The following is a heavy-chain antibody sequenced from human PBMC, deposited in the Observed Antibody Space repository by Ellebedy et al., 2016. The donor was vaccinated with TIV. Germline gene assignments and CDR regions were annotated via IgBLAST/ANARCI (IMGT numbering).Heavy chain of an antibody. CDR2: FTGSGGGDGT. CDR1: GFTFSNYA. Sequence: GESLKISCVASGFTFSNYAMNWVRQIPGKGLEWVSSFTGSGGGDGTYLADSVKGRFTISRDNSKNTLYLQMNTLSAEDTAIYYCAKGSLGHCTGSSCYHFDYWGQGTLVTVSS. J-gene: IGHJ4*02. CDR3: AKGSLGHCTGSSCYHFDY. D-gene: IGHD2-8*02. V-gene: IGHV3-23*01.